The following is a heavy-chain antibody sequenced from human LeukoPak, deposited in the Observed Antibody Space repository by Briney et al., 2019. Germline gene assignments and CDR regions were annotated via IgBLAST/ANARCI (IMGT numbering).Heavy chain of an antibody. CDR2: ISSSSYI. Sequence: GGPLRLSCAASGFTFSSYSMNWVRQAPGKGLEWVSSISSSSYIYYADSVKGRFTISRDNAKNSLYLQMNSLRAEDTAVYYCARSSSPNWFDPWGQGTLVTVSS. CDR1: GFTFSSYS. J-gene: IGHJ5*02. D-gene: IGHD6-13*01. CDR3: ARSSSPNWFDP. V-gene: IGHV3-21*01.